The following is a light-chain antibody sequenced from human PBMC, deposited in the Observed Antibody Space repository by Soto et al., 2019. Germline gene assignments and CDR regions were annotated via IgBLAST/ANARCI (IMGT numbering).Light chain of an antibody. CDR1: QSISNW. CDR2: KAS. Sequence: DIQMTQSPSTLSPSVRDRVNITCRASQSISNWLAWYHQKPGKAPKLLIYKASTLESGVPSRFSGSGSGTEFTLTISSLQPDDSATYYCQQYNSYPWTFGQGTKVEIK. V-gene: IGKV1-5*03. J-gene: IGKJ1*01. CDR3: QQYNSYPWT.